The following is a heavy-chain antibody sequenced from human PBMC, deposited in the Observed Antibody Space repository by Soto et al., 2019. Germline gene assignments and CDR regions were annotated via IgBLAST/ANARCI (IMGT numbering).Heavy chain of an antibody. V-gene: IGHV3-11*04. CDR3: ASQKDFWRGYHRI. CDR2: ISRSGGTK. D-gene: IGHD3-3*01. J-gene: IGHJ3*02. CDR1: GFSFSDYY. Sequence: GGSLRLSCAASGFSFSDYYMTWLRQAPGKGLEWVSYISRSGGTKYHADSVKGPFTISRYNAKNSLYLQMNSLRAEDTAVYYCASQKDFWRGYHRIWGQGTLVTVSS.